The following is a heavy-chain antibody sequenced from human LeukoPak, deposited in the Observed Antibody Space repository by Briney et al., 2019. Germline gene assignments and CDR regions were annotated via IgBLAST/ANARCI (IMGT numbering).Heavy chain of an antibody. J-gene: IGHJ4*02. D-gene: IGHD2-21*02. CDR3: AREYCGGDCYQGTDY. CDR2: ISYDGSNK. V-gene: IGHV3-30*03. CDR1: GFTFSSYS. Sequence: TGGSLRLSCAASGFTFSSYSMHWVRQAPGKGLEWVAVISYDGSNKYYADSVKGRFTISRDNSKNTLYLQMNSLRAEDTAVYYCAREYCGGDCYQGTDYWGQGTLVTVSS.